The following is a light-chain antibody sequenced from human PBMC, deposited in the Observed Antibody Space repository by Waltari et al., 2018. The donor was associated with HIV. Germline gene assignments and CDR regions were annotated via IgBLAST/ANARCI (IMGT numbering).Light chain of an antibody. Sequence: DIQVTQSPSSLSANTGDTVIITCRASQHIKNDLNWYRHKPGASPRLLIYSASGLQSGVPPRFTGSGSGTEFNFTITGLQSEDSATYYCQQSHEPPLTFGGGTRVEIK. CDR1: QHIKND. V-gene: IGKV1-39*01. CDR2: SAS. CDR3: QQSHEPPLT. J-gene: IGKJ4*01.